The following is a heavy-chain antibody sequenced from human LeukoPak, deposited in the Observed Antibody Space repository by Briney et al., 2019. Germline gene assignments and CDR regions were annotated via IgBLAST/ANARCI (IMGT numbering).Heavy chain of an antibody. CDR2: ISYDGSNK. Sequence: GGSLRLSCAASGFTFSSYGMHWVRQAPGKGLEWVAVISYDGSNKYYADSVKGRFTISRDNSKSTLYLQMNSLRAEDTAVYYCARIGYSYGYHYYYYMDVWGKGTTVTVSS. CDR1: GFTFSSYG. CDR3: ARIGYSYGYHYYYYMDV. V-gene: IGHV3-30*03. D-gene: IGHD5-18*01. J-gene: IGHJ6*03.